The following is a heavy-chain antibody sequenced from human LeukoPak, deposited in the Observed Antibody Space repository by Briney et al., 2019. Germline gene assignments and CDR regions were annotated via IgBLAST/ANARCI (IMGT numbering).Heavy chain of an antibody. CDR1: GFTFSSYD. CDR2: IGTAGDT. Sequence: PGGSLRLSCAASGFTFSSYDMHWVRHATGKGLEWVSAIGTAGDTYYPGSVKGRFTISRENAKNSLYLQMNSLRAGDTAVYYCARGGAAAGTFDYWGQGTLVTVSS. CDR3: ARGGAAAGTFDY. V-gene: IGHV3-13*01. J-gene: IGHJ4*02. D-gene: IGHD6-13*01.